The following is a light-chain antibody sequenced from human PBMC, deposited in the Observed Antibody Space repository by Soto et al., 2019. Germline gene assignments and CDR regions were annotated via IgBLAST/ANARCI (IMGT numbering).Light chain of an antibody. CDR2: SAT. J-gene: IGKJ2*01. CDR1: QGIASF. V-gene: IGKV1-9*01. CDR3: QQRNSYPYT. Sequence: DIQLTQSPSFLAASVGDRVTITCRASQGIASFLAWYQQKPGKAPKLLIYSATTLQSGFSSRFSGSRSGPEFTLTISSLQPEDFATDYCQQRNSYPYTFAQGTKLEIK.